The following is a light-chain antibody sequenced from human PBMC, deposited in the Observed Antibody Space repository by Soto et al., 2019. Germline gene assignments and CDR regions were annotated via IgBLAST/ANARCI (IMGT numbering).Light chain of an antibody. V-gene: IGKV1-6*02. CDR3: LQDNNFPWT. CDR2: GAS. Sequence: AVQMTQSPSSLSASVGDTVTITCRASQAIRHDLSWYQQKPGKAPNLLLYGASELHVGVPSRFSGNGSGTDFTLTISSLQPEDFATYYCLQDNNFPWTFGQGTHVEV. J-gene: IGKJ1*01. CDR1: QAIRHD.